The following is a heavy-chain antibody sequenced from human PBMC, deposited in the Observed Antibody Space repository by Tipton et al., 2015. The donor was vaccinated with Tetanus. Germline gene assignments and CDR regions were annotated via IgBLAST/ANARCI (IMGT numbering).Heavy chain of an antibody. D-gene: IGHD2-15*01. Sequence: QSGAEVKKPGASVKVSCKASGYTFTSYGISWVRQAPGQGLEWTGWISAYNGNTNYAQKLQGRVTMTTDTSTSTAYMELRSLRSDGTAVYYCARTLRSYYYCYGMDVWGPGTTGTVSS. CDR1: GYTFTSYG. V-gene: IGHV1-18*01. J-gene: IGHJ6*02. CDR2: ISAYNGNT. CDR3: ARTLRSYYYCYGMDV.